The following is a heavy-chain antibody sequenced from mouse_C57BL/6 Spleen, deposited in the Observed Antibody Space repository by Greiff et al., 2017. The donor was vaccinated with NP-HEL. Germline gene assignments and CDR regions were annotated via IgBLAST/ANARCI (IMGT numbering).Heavy chain of an antibody. J-gene: IGHJ3*01. CDR3: ARGVDGNRAWFAC. CDR2: INPGSGGT. V-gene: IGHV1-54*01. CDR1: GYAFTNYL. D-gene: IGHD2-1*01. Sequence: QVQLQQSGAELVRPGTSVKVSCKASGYAFTNYLIEWVKQRPGQGLEWIGVINPGSGGTNYNEKFKGKATLTADKSSSTAYMQLSSLTSEDSAVYFCARGVDGNRAWFACWGKGTLVTVST.